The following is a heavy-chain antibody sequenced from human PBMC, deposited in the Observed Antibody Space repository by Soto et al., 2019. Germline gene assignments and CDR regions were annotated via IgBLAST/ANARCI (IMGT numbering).Heavy chain of an antibody. CDR2: ISWDGGST. CDR1: GFTFDDYT. J-gene: IGHJ6*02. CDR3: AKDIGEVGYYYGMDV. D-gene: IGHD3-10*01. V-gene: IGHV3-43*01. Sequence: EVQLVESGGVVVQPGGSLRLSCAASGFTFDDYTMHWVRQAPGKGLEWVSLISWDGGSTYYADSVKGRFTISRDNSKNSLYLQMNSLRTEDTALYYGAKDIGEVGYYYGMDVWGQGTTVTVSS.